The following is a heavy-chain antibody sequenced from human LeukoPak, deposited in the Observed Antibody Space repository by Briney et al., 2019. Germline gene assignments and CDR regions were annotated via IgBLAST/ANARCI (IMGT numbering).Heavy chain of an antibody. J-gene: IGHJ4*02. CDR3: ACAVDNGGY. CDR2: ISYDGSNK. D-gene: IGHD1-1*01. Sequence: GRSLRLSCAASGFSFSSYGMHWVRQAPGKGLEWVAVISYDGSNKYYADSVKGRFTISRDNAKNTLYLQMNSLRAEDTAVYYCACAVDNGGYWGQGTLVTVSS. V-gene: IGHV3-30*03. CDR1: GFSFSSYG.